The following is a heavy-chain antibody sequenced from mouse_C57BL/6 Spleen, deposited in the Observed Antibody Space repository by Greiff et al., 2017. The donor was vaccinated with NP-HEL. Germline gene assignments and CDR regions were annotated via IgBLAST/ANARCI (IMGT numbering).Heavy chain of an antibody. V-gene: IGHV1-5*01. CDR1: GYTFTSYW. Sequence: EVQLQQSGTVLARPGASVKMSCKTSGYTFTSYWMHWVKQRPGQGLEWIGAIYPGNSDTSYNQKFKGKAKLTAGTSASTAYMELSSLTNEDSAVYYCTMGNYGWFAYWGQGTLVTVSA. J-gene: IGHJ3*01. CDR2: IYPGNSDT. CDR3: TMGNYGWFAY. D-gene: IGHD2-1*01.